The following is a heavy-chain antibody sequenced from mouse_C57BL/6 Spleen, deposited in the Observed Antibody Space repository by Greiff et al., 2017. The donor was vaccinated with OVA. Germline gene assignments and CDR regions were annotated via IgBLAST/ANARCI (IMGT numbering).Heavy chain of an antibody. J-gene: IGHJ2*01. D-gene: IGHD1-1*01. CDR1: GYTFTSYW. CDR3: ASDYGSSLYYFDY. V-gene: IGHV1-61*01. CDR2: IYPSDSET. Sequence: QVQLQQPGAELVRPGSSVKLSCKASGYTFTSYWMDWVKQRPGQGLEWIGNIYPSDSETHYNQKFKDKATLTVDKSSSTAYMQLSSLTSEDSAVYYCASDYGSSLYYFDYWGQGTTLTVSS.